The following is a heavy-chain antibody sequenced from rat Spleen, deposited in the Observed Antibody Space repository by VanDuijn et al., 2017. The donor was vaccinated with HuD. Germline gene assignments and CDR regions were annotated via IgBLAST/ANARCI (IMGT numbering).Heavy chain of an antibody. CDR2: IIYDGSTS. J-gene: IGHJ2*01. V-gene: IGHV5-17*01. CDR1: GFTFSDYA. D-gene: IGHD4-1*01. Sequence: EVQLVESGGGLVQPGRSLKLSCAASGFTFSDYAMAWVRQAPNKGLEWVGTIIYDGSTSYYRDSVKGRFTLSRDNAKSSLYLQMDSLRSEDTATYYCTRNTGVMDAWGQGVMVTVSS. CDR3: TRNTGVMDA.